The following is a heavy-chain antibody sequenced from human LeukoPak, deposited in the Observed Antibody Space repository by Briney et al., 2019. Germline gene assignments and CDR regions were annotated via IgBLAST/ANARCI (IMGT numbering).Heavy chain of an antibody. V-gene: IGHV3-21*01. CDR1: GFTFSSYS. D-gene: IGHD6-19*01. J-gene: IGHJ3*02. CDR3: ARDGHSDSSGWYSDAFDI. Sequence: PGGSLRLSCAASGFTFSSYSVNWVRQAPGKGLEWVSSISSSSSYIYYADSVKGRFTISRDNAKNSLYLQMNSLRAEDTAVYYCARDGHSDSSGWYSDAFDIWGQGTMVTVSS. CDR2: ISSSSSYI.